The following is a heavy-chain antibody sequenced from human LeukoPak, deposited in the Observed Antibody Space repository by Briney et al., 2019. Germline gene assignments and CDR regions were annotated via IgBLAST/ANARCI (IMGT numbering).Heavy chain of an antibody. CDR2: IYHSGST. J-gene: IGHJ5*02. V-gene: IGHV4-30-2*01. CDR3: ARIQKKYCSSTSCNPYNWFDP. D-gene: IGHD2-2*01. CDR1: GGSISSGGYS. Sequence: SETLSLTCAVSGGSISSGGYSWSWIRQPPGKGLEWIGYIYHSGSTNYNPSLKSRVTISVDTSKNQFSLKLSSVTAADTAVYYCARIQKKYCSSTSCNPYNWFDPWGQGTLVTVSS.